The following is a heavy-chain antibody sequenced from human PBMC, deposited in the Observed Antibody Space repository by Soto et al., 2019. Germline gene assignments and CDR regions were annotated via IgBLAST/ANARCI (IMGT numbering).Heavy chain of an antibody. CDR2: IYWDDDN. CDR3: AHIPNYYQYDWFDP. Sequence: QITLKESGPTLVKPTQPLTLTCTFSGFSLTTRGVGVGWIRQPPGKALECLALIYWDDDNRYSPSLQSRLSITKDTSKNQVVLTMTNVDPVDTATYYRAHIPNYYQYDWFDPWGQGTLVSVS. V-gene: IGHV2-5*02. J-gene: IGHJ5*02. CDR1: GFSLTTRGVG. D-gene: IGHD3-16*01.